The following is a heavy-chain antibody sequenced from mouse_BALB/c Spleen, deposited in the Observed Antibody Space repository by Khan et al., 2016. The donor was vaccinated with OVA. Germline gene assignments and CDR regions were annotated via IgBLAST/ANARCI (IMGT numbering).Heavy chain of an antibody. CDR2: INPSTGYT. CDR1: GYTFINYW. J-gene: IGHJ2*01. D-gene: IGHD1-1*01. V-gene: IGHV1-7*01. CDR3: ARRGLRWDFDY. Sequence: QVQLQQSGAELAKPGASVKMSCKASGYTFINYWILWVKQRPGQGLEWIGYINPSTGYTEYNQHFKDKATLTADKSSSIAYMQLSSLTSEDSVVYYCARRGLRWDFDYWGQGTTLTVSS.